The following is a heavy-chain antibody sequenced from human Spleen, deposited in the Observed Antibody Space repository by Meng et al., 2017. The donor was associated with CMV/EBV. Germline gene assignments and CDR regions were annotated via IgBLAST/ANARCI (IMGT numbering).Heavy chain of an antibody. CDR2: ISSSSTI. D-gene: IGHD3-16*02. CDR1: GFTFSSYS. J-gene: IGHJ6*02. CDR3: ARDMITFGGVIVILGYYGMDV. Sequence: GGSLRLSCAASGFTFSSYSMNWVRQAPGKGLEWVSYISSSSTIYYADSVKGRFTISRDNAKNSLYLQMNSLRAEDTAVYYCARDMITFGGVIVILGYYGMDVWGQGTTVTVSS. V-gene: IGHV3-48*04.